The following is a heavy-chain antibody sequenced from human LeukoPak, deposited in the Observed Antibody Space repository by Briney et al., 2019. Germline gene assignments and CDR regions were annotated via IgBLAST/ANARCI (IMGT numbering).Heavy chain of an antibody. CDR3: ARQEDYYDSSGYSRFVTDY. CDR2: IYPGDSDT. D-gene: IGHD3-22*01. Sequence: GESLKISCKGSGYSFTSYWIGSVRQMPGKGLEWMGIIYPGDSDTRYSPSFQGQVTISADKSISTAYLQWSSLKASDTAMYYCARQEDYYDSSGYSRFVTDYWGQGTLVTVSS. V-gene: IGHV5-51*01. CDR1: GYSFTSYW. J-gene: IGHJ4*02.